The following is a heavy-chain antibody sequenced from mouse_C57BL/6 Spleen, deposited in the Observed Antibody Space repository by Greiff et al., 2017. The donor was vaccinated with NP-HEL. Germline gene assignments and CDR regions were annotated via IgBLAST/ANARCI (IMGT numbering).Heavy chain of an antibody. CDR1: GYTFTEYT. J-gene: IGHJ2*01. Sequence: QVQLKQSGAELVKPGASVKLSCKASGYTFTEYTIHWVKQRSGQGLEWIGWFYPGSGSIKYNEKFKDKATLTADKSSSTVYMELSRLTSEDSAVYFCARHEDPLYYGSRGVYFDYWGQGTTLTVSS. V-gene: IGHV1-62-2*01. CDR2: FYPGSGSI. D-gene: IGHD1-1*01. CDR3: ARHEDPLYYGSRGVYFDY.